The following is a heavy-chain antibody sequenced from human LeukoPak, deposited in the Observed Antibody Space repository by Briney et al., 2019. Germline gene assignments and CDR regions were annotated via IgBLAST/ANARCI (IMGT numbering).Heavy chain of an antibody. J-gene: IGHJ4*02. V-gene: IGHV3-21*04. CDR3: AREGNLYYGSGSYSDY. CDR2: ISSSSSYI. D-gene: IGHD3-10*01. Sequence: PGGSLRLSCAASGFTFSSYSMNWVRQAPGKGLEWVSSISSSSSYIYYADSVKGRFTISRDNAKNSLYLQMNSLRAEDTAVYYCAREGNLYYGSGSYSDYWGQGTLVTVSS. CDR1: GFTFSSYS.